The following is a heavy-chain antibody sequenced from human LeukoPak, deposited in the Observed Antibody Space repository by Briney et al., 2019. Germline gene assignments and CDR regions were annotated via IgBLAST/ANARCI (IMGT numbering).Heavy chain of an antibody. CDR1: GGSISSYY. J-gene: IGHJ4*02. V-gene: IGHV4-59*12. Sequence: SETLSLTCTVSGGSISSYYWSWIRQPPGKGLEWIGYIGYSGRTNYNPSLKSRVTISVDTSKNQFSLKLTSVTAADTGVYYCARGSSHFDKWGQGTLVTVSS. CDR2: IGYSGRT. CDR3: ARGSSHFDK.